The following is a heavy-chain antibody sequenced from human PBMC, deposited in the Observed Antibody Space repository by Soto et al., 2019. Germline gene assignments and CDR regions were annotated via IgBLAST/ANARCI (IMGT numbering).Heavy chain of an antibody. J-gene: IGHJ6*02. CDR2: TYYRSKWYN. Sequence: SQTLSLTCAISGDSVSSNSAAWNWIRQSPSRGLEWLGRTYYRSKWYNDYAVSVKSRITINPDTSKNQFSLQLNSVTPEDTAVYYCARDPVYSSSSGPDYYYYGMDVWGQGTTVTVSS. V-gene: IGHV6-1*01. CDR3: ARDPVYSSSSGPDYYYYGMDV. CDR1: GDSVSSNSAA. D-gene: IGHD6-6*01.